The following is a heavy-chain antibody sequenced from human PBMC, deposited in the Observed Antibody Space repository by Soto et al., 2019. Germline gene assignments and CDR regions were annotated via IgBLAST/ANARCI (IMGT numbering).Heavy chain of an antibody. CDR2: IKQDGSEK. CDR1: GFTFSSYW. Sequence: EVQLVESGGGLVQPGGSLRLSCAASGFTFSSYWMSWVRQAPGKGLEWVANIKQDGSEKYYVDSVKGRFTISRNNAKNSLYLQMNSLRAEDTAVYYCARRSRYYYDSSGYYYFDYWGQGTLVTVSS. J-gene: IGHJ4*02. D-gene: IGHD3-22*01. V-gene: IGHV3-7*05. CDR3: ARRSRYYYDSSGYYYFDY.